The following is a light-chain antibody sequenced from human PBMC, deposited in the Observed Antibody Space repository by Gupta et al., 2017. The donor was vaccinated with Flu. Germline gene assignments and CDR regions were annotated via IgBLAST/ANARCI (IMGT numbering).Light chain of an antibody. CDR3: QQYYSSPES. CDR1: QCVLYRYNNKNY. J-gene: IGKJ2*03. CDR2: WAS. Sequence: LMTMSQDSLAVYLGERASIHCKSRQCVLYRYNNKNYLSWYQQRPGQPPKLLIHWASTRKSGVPDRFSGSGSGTDFTLTISSLQAEDVAVYYCQQYYSSPESFGQGTKLEIK. V-gene: IGKV4-1*01.